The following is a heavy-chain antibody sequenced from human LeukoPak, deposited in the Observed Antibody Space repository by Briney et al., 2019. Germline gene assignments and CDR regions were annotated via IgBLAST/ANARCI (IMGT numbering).Heavy chain of an antibody. CDR1: GFTFSSYG. J-gene: IGHJ5*02. D-gene: IGHD6-13*01. Sequence: PGGSLRLSCAASGFTFSSYGMHWVRQARGKGLEWVAVISYDGSNKYYADSVKGRFTISRDNSKNTLYLQMNSLRAEDTAVYYCAKDGSGSSSWISWGQGTLVTVSS. CDR3: AKDGSGSSSWIS. CDR2: ISYDGSNK. V-gene: IGHV3-30*18.